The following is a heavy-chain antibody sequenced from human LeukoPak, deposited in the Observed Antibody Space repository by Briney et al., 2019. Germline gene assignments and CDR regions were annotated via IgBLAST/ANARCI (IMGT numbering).Heavy chain of an antibody. J-gene: IGHJ4*02. V-gene: IGHV4-4*02. Sequence: NPGGSLRLSCAASGFTFSSYWMSWVRQAPGKGLEWIGEIHHSGTTKYNPSLKSRVTISLDDSKNQFSLKLSSVTAADTAVYYCARSYSGQQLVSFWGQGTLVTVSS. D-gene: IGHD6-13*01. CDR2: IHHSGTT. CDR3: ARSYSGQQLVSF. CDR1: GFTFSSYW.